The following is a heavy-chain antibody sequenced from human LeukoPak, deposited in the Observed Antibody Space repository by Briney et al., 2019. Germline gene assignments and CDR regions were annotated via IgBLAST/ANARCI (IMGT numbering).Heavy chain of an antibody. V-gene: IGHV4-34*01. J-gene: IGHJ4*02. Sequence: SETLSLTCAVYGGSFSGYYWSWIRQPPGKGLEWIGEINHSGSTNYNPSLKSRVTISVDTSKNQFSLKLSSVTAADTAVYYCARRSWDYDDYWGQGTLVTVSS. CDR1: GGSFSGYY. D-gene: IGHD4-17*01. CDR3: ARRSWDYDDY. CDR2: INHSGST.